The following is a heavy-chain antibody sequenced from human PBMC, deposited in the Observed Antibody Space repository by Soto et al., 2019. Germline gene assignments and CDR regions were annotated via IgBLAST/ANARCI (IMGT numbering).Heavy chain of an antibody. CDR1: GGSISSGGYY. V-gene: IGHV4-31*03. J-gene: IGHJ5*02. Sequence: TLSLTCTVSGGSISSGGYYWSWIRQHPGKGLEWIGYIYYSGSTYYNPSLKSRVTISVDTSKNQFSLKLSSVTAADTAVYYCARNPGAYCSSTSCYWFDPWGQGTLVTVSS. CDR2: IYYSGST. CDR3: ARNPGAYCSSTSCYWFDP. D-gene: IGHD2-2*01.